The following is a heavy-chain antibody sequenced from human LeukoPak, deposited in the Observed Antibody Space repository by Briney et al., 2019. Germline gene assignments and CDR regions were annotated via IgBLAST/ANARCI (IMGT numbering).Heavy chain of an antibody. D-gene: IGHD6-19*01. CDR1: GYSISSGYY. V-gene: IGHV4-38-2*02. Sequence: LETLSLTCAVSGYSISSGYYWGWIRQPPGKGLEWIGSIYHSGSTYYNPSLKSRVTISVDTSKNQFSLKLSSVTAADTAVYYCARDSSGWYKDYWGQGTLVTASS. CDR3: ARDSSGWYKDY. J-gene: IGHJ4*02. CDR2: IYHSGST.